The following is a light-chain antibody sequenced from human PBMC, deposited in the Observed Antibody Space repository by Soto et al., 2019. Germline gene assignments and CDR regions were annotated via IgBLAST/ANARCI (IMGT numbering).Light chain of an antibody. Sequence: EIVLTQSPGILSLSPGERASLSCRTSQSISITYLAWYQQKPGQAPRLLMSGTSRRATGIPDRFSGSGSGTDFTLSISRLEPEDFAVYYCQHYGDAPPFTFGPGTKVDI. CDR1: QSISITY. V-gene: IGKV3-20*01. CDR2: GTS. CDR3: QHYGDAPPFT. J-gene: IGKJ3*01.